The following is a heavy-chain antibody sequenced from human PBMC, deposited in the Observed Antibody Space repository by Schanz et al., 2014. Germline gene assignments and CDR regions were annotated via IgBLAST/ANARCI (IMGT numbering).Heavy chain of an antibody. CDR3: AKALKPYIASRNGLDV. J-gene: IGHJ6*02. D-gene: IGHD3-16*01. CDR2: IRYDASNE. Sequence: QAQLVESGGGVVQPGGSLRLSCAASRFAFSNCGMHWVRQAPGKGLEWVAFIRYDASNEYYADSVKGRFTISRDNSKNTLYLQMNSLRPDDTAVYYCAKALKPYIASRNGLDVWGHGTTVTVS. CDR1: RFAFSNCG. V-gene: IGHV3-30*02.